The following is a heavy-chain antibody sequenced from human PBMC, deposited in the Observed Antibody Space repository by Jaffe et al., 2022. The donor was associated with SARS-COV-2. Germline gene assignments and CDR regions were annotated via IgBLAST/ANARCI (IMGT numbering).Heavy chain of an antibody. J-gene: IGHJ4*02. CDR1: GFTFSSYA. V-gene: IGHV3-30*04. CDR3: ARGWGYSGSTKFIYFDY. D-gene: IGHD5-12*01. CDR2: ISYDGSNK. Sequence: QVQLVESGGGVVQPGRSLRLSCAASGFTFSSYAMHWVRQAPGKGLEWVAVISYDGSNKYYADSVKGRFTISRDNSKNTLYLQMNSLRAEDTAVYYCARGWGYSGSTKFIYFDYWGQGTLVTVSS.